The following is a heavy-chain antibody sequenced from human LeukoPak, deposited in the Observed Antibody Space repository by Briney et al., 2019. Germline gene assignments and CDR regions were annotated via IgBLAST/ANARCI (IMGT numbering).Heavy chain of an antibody. D-gene: IGHD6-19*01. CDR1: GYSISSGYY. CDR3: ARLPIAVAGLPGFDP. Sequence: SETLSLTCTVSGYSISSGYYWGWIRQPPGKGLEWIGEINHSGSTNYNPSLKSRVTISVDTSKNQFSLKLSSVTAADTAVYYCARLPIAVAGLPGFDPWGQGTLVTVSS. CDR2: INHSGST. J-gene: IGHJ5*02. V-gene: IGHV4-38-2*02.